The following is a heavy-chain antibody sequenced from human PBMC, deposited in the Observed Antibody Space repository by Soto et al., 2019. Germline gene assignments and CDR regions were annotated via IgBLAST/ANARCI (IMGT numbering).Heavy chain of an antibody. CDR1: GFTFSSYG. V-gene: IGHV3-30*18. J-gene: IGHJ6*02. D-gene: IGHD6-19*01. Sequence: ESGGGVVQPGRSLRLSCAASGFTFSSYGMHWVRQAPGKGLEWVAVISYDGSNKYYADSVKGRFTISRDNSKNTLYLQMNSLRAEDTAVYYCAKDAVAGTGYGMDVWGQGTTVTVSS. CDR2: ISYDGSNK. CDR3: AKDAVAGTGYGMDV.